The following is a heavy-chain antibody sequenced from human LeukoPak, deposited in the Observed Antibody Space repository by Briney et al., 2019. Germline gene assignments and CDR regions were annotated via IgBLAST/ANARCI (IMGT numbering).Heavy chain of an antibody. V-gene: IGHV5-51*01. D-gene: IGHD5-12*01. CDR2: IYPGDSDT. CDR3: ARLGQGGYSGYEFDY. J-gene: IGHJ4*02. Sequence: GESLKISCKGSGYSFTSYWIGWVRQMPGKGLEWMEIIYPGDSDTRYSPSFQGQVTISADKSISTAYLQWSSLKASDTAMYYCARLGQGGYSGYEFDYWGQGTLVTVSS. CDR1: GYSFTSYW.